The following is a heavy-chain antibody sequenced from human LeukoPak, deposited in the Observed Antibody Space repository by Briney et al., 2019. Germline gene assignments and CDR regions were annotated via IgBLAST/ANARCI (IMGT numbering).Heavy chain of an antibody. V-gene: IGHV3-66*01. CDR1: ELTVSSIY. CDR2: IYSGGST. Sequence: PGGSLRLSCAASELTVSSIYMNWVRQAPGKGLEWVSVIYSGGSTYYADSVKGRFTISRDNSKNTLYFQMNSLRAEDTAVYYCAKTAAGLIDYWGQGTLVTVSS. D-gene: IGHD6-13*01. J-gene: IGHJ4*02. CDR3: AKTAAGLIDY.